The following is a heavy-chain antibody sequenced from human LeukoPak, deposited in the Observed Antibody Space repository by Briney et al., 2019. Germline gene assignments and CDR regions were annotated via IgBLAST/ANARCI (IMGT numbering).Heavy chain of an antibody. CDR1: GFTFSSYA. D-gene: IGHD3-22*01. Sequence: GGSLRLSCAASGFTFSSYAMHWVRQAPGKGLEWVAVISYDGSNKYYADSVKGRFTISRDNSKNTLYLQMNSLRAEDTAVYYCARDRKGPNYYDSSGYDYWGQGTLVTVSS. J-gene: IGHJ4*02. V-gene: IGHV3-30*04. CDR3: ARDRKGPNYYDSSGYDY. CDR2: ISYDGSNK.